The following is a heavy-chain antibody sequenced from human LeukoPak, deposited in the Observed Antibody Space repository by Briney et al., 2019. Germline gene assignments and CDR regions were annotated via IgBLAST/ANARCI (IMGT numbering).Heavy chain of an antibody. Sequence: GGSLRLSCAASGFTFSDYAMSWVRQAPGKGLEWVAVISYDGSNKYYTDSVKGRFTISRDNSKNTLYLQMDSLRAEDTAVYYCAKDRGYSYGYFDYWGQGTLVTVSS. CDR1: GFTFSDYA. D-gene: IGHD5-18*01. CDR2: ISYDGSNK. CDR3: AKDRGYSYGYFDY. V-gene: IGHV3-30*18. J-gene: IGHJ4*02.